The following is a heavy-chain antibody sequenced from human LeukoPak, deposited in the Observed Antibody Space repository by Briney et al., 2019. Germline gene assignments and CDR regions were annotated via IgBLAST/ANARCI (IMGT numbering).Heavy chain of an antibody. J-gene: IGHJ4*02. CDR3: VKDVSVSY. D-gene: IGHD5/OR15-5a*01. Sequence: GRSLRLSCVGSGFTFSNYGMHWVRQAPGKGLAGVAVISHDGTNKNYAESVKGRFTISRDDSKNTLYLEMNGLTVEDTGVYYCVKDVSVSYWGQGTLVTVSS. CDR1: GFTFSNYG. CDR2: ISHDGTNK. V-gene: IGHV3-30*18.